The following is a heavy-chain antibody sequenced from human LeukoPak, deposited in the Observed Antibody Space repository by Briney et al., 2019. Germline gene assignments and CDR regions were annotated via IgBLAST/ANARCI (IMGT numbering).Heavy chain of an antibody. V-gene: IGHV3-21*01. CDR2: ISSSSSYI. CDR3: ARASGIGTLDY. CDR1: GFTFSSYS. D-gene: IGHD3-10*01. J-gene: IGHJ4*02. Sequence: GGSLRLSCAASGFTFSSYSMNWVRQAPGKGLEWVSSISSSSSYIYYADSVKGRFTISRDNAKNSPYLQMNSLRAEDTAVYYCARASGIGTLDYWGQGTLVTVSS.